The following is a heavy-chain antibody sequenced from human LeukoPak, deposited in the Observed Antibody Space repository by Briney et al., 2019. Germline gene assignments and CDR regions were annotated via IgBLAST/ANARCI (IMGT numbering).Heavy chain of an antibody. V-gene: IGHV4-59*01. Sequence: SETLSLTCTVSGGSISSYYWSWIRQPPGKGLEWIGYIYYSGSTNYNPSLKSRVSISVDTSKEQFSLKLSSVTAADSALYYCARVREGSGSYYLFDYWGQGTLVTVSS. CDR2: IYYSGST. CDR3: ARVREGSGSYYLFDY. D-gene: IGHD3-10*01. CDR1: GGSISSYY. J-gene: IGHJ4*02.